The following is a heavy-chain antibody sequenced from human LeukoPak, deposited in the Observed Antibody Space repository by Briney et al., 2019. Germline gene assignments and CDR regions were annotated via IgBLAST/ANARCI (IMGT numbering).Heavy chain of an antibody. V-gene: IGHV3-48*01. CDR1: GFTFSIYS. CDR3: ARVRLSRAVAGTDFDY. D-gene: IGHD6-19*01. J-gene: IGHJ4*02. CDR2: TSSSSSTI. Sequence: PGGSLRLSCAASGFTFSIYSMNWVRQAPGKGLECVSYTSSSSSTIYYADSVKGRFTISRDNAKNSLYLQMNSLRAEDTAVYYWARVRLSRAVAGTDFDYWGQGTLVTVSS.